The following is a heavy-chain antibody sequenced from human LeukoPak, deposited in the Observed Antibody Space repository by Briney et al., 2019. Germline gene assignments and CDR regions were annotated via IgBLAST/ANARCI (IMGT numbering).Heavy chain of an antibody. J-gene: IGHJ4*02. CDR2: NNHSGST. D-gene: IGHD3-10*01. CDR1: GGSFSGYY. V-gene: IGHV4-34*01. Sequence: SETLSLTCAVYGGSFSGYYWSWIRQPPGKGLEWIGENNHSGSTNYNPSLKSRVTISVDTSKNQFSLKLSSVTAADTAVYYCARVYPYYYGSAGFDYWGQGTLVTVSS. CDR3: ARVYPYYYGSAGFDY.